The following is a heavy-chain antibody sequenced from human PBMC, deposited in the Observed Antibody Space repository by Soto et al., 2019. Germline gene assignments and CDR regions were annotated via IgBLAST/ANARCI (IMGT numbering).Heavy chain of an antibody. CDR1: GFTFSSYD. Sequence: GGSLRLSCAASGFTFSSYDMSWVRQAPGKGLEWVSGISGNSGSTYYADSVKGRFTISRDNSKNTLYVQMNSLGAEDTAVYYCAKDLRGSNWGQGTLVTVSS. CDR3: AKDLRGSN. V-gene: IGHV3-23*01. J-gene: IGHJ4*02. CDR2: ISGNSGST.